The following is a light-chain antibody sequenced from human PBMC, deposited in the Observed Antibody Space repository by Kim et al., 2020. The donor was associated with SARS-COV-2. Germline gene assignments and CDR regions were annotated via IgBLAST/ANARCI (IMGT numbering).Light chain of an antibody. V-gene: IGKV1-6*01. Sequence: ASVGDRVTITGRASQDIRTDLGWYQQKAGKAPKVLIYGASTLHSGVPSRFSGSGSGTDFTLTISSLQPEDFATYYCLQDYIYPRAFGQGTKVDIK. CDR2: GAS. CDR3: LQDYIYPRA. J-gene: IGKJ1*01. CDR1: QDIRTD.